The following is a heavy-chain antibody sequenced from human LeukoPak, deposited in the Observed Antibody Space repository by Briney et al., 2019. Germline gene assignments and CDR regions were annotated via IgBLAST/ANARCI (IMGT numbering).Heavy chain of an antibody. CDR3: ARAELPPRGRTCGWDGSDY. J-gene: IGHJ4*02. Sequence: GGSLRLSCAASGFTFSIYWMSWVRQAPGKGLEWVANIKQDGSEKYYVDSVKGRFTISRDNAKNSLYLQMNSLRAEDTAVYYCARAELPPRGRTCGWDGSDYWGQGTLVTVSS. V-gene: IGHV3-7*01. CDR2: IKQDGSEK. D-gene: IGHD6-19*01. CDR1: GFTFSIYW.